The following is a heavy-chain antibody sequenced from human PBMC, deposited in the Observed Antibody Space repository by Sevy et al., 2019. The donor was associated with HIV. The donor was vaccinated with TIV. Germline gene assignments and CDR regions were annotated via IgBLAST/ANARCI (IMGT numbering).Heavy chain of an antibody. D-gene: IGHD4-17*01. CDR1: GFTFSSYS. CDR3: AREVDYGDGLWLYYYYYGMDV. J-gene: IGHJ6*02. Sequence: GGSLRLSCAASGFTFSSYSMNWVRQAPGKGLEWVSSISSSSSYIYYADSVKGRFTISRDNAKNSLYLQMNSLRAEDTAVYYCAREVDYGDGLWLYYYYYGMDVWGQGTTVTVSS. V-gene: IGHV3-21*01. CDR2: ISSSSSYI.